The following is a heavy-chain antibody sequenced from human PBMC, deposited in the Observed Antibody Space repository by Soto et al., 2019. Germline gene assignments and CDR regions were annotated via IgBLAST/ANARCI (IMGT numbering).Heavy chain of an antibody. J-gene: IGHJ3*02. Sequence: AESLKISCKGSGYSFTSFWINWVRQMPGKGPEWMGRIHPSDSDTDYSPSFQGHVTISADNSISTAYLQWSSLKASDTAMYYCARLSAFDIWGQGTMVTVSS. V-gene: IGHV5-10-1*01. CDR2: IHPSDSDT. CDR3: ARLSAFDI. CDR1: GYSFTSFW.